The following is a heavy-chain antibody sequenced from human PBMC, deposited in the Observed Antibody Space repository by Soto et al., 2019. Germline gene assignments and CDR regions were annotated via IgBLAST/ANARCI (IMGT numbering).Heavy chain of an antibody. J-gene: IGHJ5*02. CDR3: ARWVSVAVAQQWFDP. D-gene: IGHD6-19*01. CDR1: GYTFTSYG. V-gene: IGHV1-18*01. Sequence: ASVKVSCKASGYTFTSYGISWVRQAPGQGLEWMGWISAYNGNTNYAQKFQGRVTMTTDTSTSTAYMELRSLRSDDTAVYYCARWVSVAVAQQWFDPWGQGTLVTVSS. CDR2: ISAYNGNT.